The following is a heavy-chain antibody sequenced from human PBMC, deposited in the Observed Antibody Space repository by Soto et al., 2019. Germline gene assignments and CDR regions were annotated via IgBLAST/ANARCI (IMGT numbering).Heavy chain of an antibody. CDR2: IYPGDSDT. Sequence: GESLKISCKGSGYSFTSYWIGWVRQMPGKGLEWMGIIYPGDSDTRYSPSFQGQVTISADKSISTAYLQWSSLKASDTAMYYCASVKMTTVTLGWFDPWGQGTLVTVSS. J-gene: IGHJ5*02. V-gene: IGHV5-51*01. D-gene: IGHD4-17*01. CDR1: GYSFTSYW. CDR3: ASVKMTTVTLGWFDP.